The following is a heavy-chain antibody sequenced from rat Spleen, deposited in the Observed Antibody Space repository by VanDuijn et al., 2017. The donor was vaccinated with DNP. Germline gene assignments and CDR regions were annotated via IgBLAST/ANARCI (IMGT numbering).Heavy chain of an antibody. CDR3: ATGDYGYNYFDY. V-gene: IGHV5-31*01. CDR1: GFTFNNYW. Sequence: EVQLVESGGDLVQPGRSLKLSCVASGFTFNNYWMTWIRQVPGKGLEWVASITSSGGSTYYPDSVKGRFTISRDNAKNTLYLQMNSLRSEDTATYYCATGDYGYNYFDYWGQGVMVTVSS. CDR2: ITSSGGST. D-gene: IGHD1-9*01. J-gene: IGHJ2*01.